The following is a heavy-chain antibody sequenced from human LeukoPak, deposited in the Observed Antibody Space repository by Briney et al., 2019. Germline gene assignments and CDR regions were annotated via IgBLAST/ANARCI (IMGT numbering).Heavy chain of an antibody. CDR2: VYPGDSDT. CDR1: GYRFIDYW. V-gene: IGHV5-51*01. CDR3: ARRGWYNYNYYGMDV. J-gene: IGHJ6*04. D-gene: IGHD1-1*01. Sequence: GESLKISCKGSGYRFIDYWIGWVRQIPGKGLEWMGIVYPGDSDTRYSPSFQGQVTISVDKSISAAYLQWSRLKASDTAIYYCARRGWYNYNYYGMDVWGKGTTVTVSS.